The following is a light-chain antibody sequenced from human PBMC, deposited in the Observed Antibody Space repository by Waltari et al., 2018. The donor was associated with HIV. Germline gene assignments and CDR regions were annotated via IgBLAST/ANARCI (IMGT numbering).Light chain of an antibody. CDR3: QQRSKWPTT. Sequence: DIVLTQSPATLSLSPGERATLSCRASQSVGYYLAWYQQKPGQAPRLLIYDAFTRAADLPARCSGSGAGKDFIITISSLEYEDFAVYYCQQRSKWPTTFGQGTKVEMK. V-gene: IGKV3D-11*02. CDR1: QSVGYY. J-gene: IGKJ1*01. CDR2: DAF.